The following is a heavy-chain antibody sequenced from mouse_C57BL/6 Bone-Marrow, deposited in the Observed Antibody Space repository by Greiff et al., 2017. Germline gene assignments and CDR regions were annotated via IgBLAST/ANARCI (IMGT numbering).Heavy chain of an antibody. V-gene: IGHV5-6*02. CDR3: ATLYGNYPSWFAY. J-gene: IGHJ3*01. CDR1: GFTFSSYG. CDR2: ISSGGSYT. D-gene: IGHD2-1*01. Sequence: EVMLVESGGDLVKPGGSLKLSCAASGFTFSSYGMSWVRQTPDKRLEWVATISSGGSYTYYPDSVKGRSTISRDNAKNTLYLQMSSLKSEDTAMYYCATLYGNYPSWFAYWGQGTLVTVSA.